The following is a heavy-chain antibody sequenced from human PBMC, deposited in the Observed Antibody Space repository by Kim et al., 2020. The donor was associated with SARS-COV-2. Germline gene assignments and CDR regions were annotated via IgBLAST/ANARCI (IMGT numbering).Heavy chain of an antibody. D-gene: IGHD1-26*01. V-gene: IGHV3-30*07. J-gene: IGHJ4*02. Sequence: ADTVKGRFAITRDDSKNTPDLQMNSLRAEDTAVYYSAAKGIVGSSTGFDYWGQGTLVTVSS. CDR3: AAKGIVGSSTGFDY.